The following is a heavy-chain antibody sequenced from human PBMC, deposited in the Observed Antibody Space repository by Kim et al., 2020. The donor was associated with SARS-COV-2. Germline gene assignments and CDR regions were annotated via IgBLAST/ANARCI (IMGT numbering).Heavy chain of an antibody. CDR3: AKDLGADRYSYGFLPPYYYYYGMDV. J-gene: IGHJ6*02. CDR1: GFTFSSYG. CDR2: ISYDGSNK. V-gene: IGHV3-30*18. D-gene: IGHD5-18*01. Sequence: GGSLRLSCAASGFTFSSYGMHWVRQAPGKRLEWVAVISYDGSNKYYADSVKGRFTISRDNSKNTLYLQMNSLRAEDTAVYYCAKDLGADRYSYGFLPPYYYYYGMDVWGQGTTVTVSS.